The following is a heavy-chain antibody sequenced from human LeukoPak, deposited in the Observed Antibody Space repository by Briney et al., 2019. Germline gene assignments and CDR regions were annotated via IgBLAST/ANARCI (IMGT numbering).Heavy chain of an antibody. D-gene: IGHD3-16*01. J-gene: IGHJ3*02. CDR2: INSDGSST. V-gene: IGHV3-74*01. Sequence: PGRSLRLSCAASGFTFSSYWMHWVRQAPGKGLVWVSRINSDGSSTSYADSVKGRFTISRDSAKNTLYLQMNSLRAEDTAVYYCARVYDYVWGSPDDAFDIWGQGTMVTVSS. CDR3: ARVYDYVWGSPDDAFDI. CDR1: GFTFSSYW.